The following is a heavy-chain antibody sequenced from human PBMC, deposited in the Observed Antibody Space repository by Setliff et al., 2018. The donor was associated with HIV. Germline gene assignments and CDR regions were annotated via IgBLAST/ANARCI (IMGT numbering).Heavy chain of an antibody. CDR1: GYTFTSYA. CDR2: INTNTGNP. D-gene: IGHD2-21*01. V-gene: IGHV7-4-1*02. J-gene: IGHJ4*02. CDR3: VRDKGDSRNFDY. Sequence: ASLKVSCKASGYTFTSYAMNWVRQAPGQGLEWMGRINTNTGNPTYAQGFTGRFVFSLDTSISTAYMEVNTLGAEDTALYYCVRDKGDSRNFDYWGQGTLVTVSS.